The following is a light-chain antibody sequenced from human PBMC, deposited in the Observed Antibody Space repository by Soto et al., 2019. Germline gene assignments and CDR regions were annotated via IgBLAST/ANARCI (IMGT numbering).Light chain of an antibody. V-gene: IGKV1-17*01. J-gene: IGKJ1*01. CDR3: LQHNTYPWT. CDR1: QAIRND. Sequence: IQLLPSPSSLSASVGDRVTITCRASQAIRNDLGWYQQKPGKAPKRLIYAASSLDSEVPLRFSGSGSGTKFALTISSLQPEDFATYYCLQHNTYPWTFGQGTKVDIK. CDR2: AAS.